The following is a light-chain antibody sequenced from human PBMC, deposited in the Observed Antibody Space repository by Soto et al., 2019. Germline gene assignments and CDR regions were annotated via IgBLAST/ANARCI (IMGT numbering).Light chain of an antibody. J-gene: IGKJ1*01. V-gene: IGKV2-30*02. CDR3: MQGTHWPPET. CDR2: KVS. CDR1: QSLVHSDGNAY. Sequence: EVVKTQSPLSMPVTLGQPASISCRSSQSLVHSDGNAYLNWFQQRPGQSPRRLIYKVSKRDSGVPDRCSGSGSGTDFTLKISRVEAEDVGVYYCMQGTHWPPETFGQGTKVDIK.